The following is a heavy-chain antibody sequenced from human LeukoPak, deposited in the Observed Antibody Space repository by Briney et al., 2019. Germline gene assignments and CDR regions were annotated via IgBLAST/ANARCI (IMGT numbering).Heavy chain of an antibody. CDR3: ARVGWGNVAAYPNWLDP. CDR1: GGSISSNSHY. J-gene: IGHJ5*02. V-gene: IGHV4-39*07. D-gene: IGHD3-16*01. CDR2: IFHNGNT. Sequence: SETLSLTCTVSGGSISSNSHYWGWIRQPPGTGLEWIANIFHNGNTAYNPSLTRRVTISIDTSQNQLSLRLSSVTAADTAVYYCARVGWGNVAAYPNWLDPWGQGTVVTVSS.